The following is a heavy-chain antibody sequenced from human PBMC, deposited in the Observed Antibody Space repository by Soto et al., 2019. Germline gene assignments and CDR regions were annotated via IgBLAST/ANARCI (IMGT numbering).Heavy chain of an antibody. J-gene: IGHJ3*02. CDR1: GFTFSNAW. CDR3: TTDLKYYGSGSYYAFDI. Sequence: GGSLRLSCAASGFTFSNAWMSWVRQAPGKRLEWVGRIKSKTDGGTTDYAAPVKGRFTISRDDSKNTLYLQMNSLKTEDTAVYYCTTDLKYYGSGSYYAFDIWGQGTMVTVSS. D-gene: IGHD3-10*01. V-gene: IGHV3-15*01. CDR2: IKSKTDGGTT.